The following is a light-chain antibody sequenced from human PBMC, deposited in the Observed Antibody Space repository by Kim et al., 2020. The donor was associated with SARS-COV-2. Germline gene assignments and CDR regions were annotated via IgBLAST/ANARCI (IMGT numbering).Light chain of an antibody. Sequence: SVGDRVTITCQASQDIINYLNWYQQKPGKAPNLLIYDASNLETGVPSRFSVSGSGRDFTFTISSLQPEDIATYYCQQYDNLPLTLTFGGGTKVDIK. CDR3: QQYDNLPLTLT. CDR2: DAS. V-gene: IGKV1-33*01. CDR1: QDIINY. J-gene: IGKJ4*01.